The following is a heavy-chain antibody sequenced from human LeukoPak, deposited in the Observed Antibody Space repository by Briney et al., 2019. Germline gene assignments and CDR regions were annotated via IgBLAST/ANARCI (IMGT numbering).Heavy chain of an antibody. CDR2: IYYGGST. Sequence: SETLSLTCTVSGGSISSSSYYWGWIRQPPGKGLEWIGSIYYGGSTYYNPSLKSRVTISVDTSKNQFSLKLSSVTAADTAVYYCASRIVVVPAAMHYYYYGMDVWGQGTTVTVSS. V-gene: IGHV4-39*01. CDR1: GGSISSSSYY. CDR3: ASRIVVVPAAMHYYYYGMDV. D-gene: IGHD2-2*01. J-gene: IGHJ6*02.